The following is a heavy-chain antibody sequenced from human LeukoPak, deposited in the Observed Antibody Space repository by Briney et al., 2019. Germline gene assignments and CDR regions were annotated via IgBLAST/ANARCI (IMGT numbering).Heavy chain of an antibody. Sequence: GESLKISCKGSGYRFTNYWIGWVRQMPGKGLEWMGIIYPGDSDTRYSPSFQGQVTISADKSISTAYLQWSSLKASDTAMYYCARRGYCSTTSCSAPLDSWGQGTLVAVSS. V-gene: IGHV5-51*01. CDR3: ARRGYCSTTSCSAPLDS. CDR2: IYPGDSDT. J-gene: IGHJ4*02. D-gene: IGHD2-2*01. CDR1: GYRFTNYW.